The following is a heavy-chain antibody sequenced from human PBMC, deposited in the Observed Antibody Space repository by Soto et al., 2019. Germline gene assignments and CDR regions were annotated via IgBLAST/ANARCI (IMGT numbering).Heavy chain of an antibody. J-gene: IGHJ4*02. V-gene: IGHV3-30*18. D-gene: IGHD6-13*01. CDR3: AKAKYSSTDFDY. Sequence: GGSLRLSCAASGFRFSGYGMHWVRQAPGKGLEWVAVISYDGSNKYYADSVKGRFTISRDNSKNTLYLQMNSLRAEDTAVYYCAKAKYSSTDFDYWGQGTLVTVSS. CDR1: GFRFSGYG. CDR2: ISYDGSNK.